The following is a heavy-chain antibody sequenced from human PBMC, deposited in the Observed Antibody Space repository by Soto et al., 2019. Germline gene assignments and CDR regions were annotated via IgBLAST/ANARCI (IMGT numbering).Heavy chain of an antibody. V-gene: IGHV1-69*06. Sequence: QVQLVQSGAEVKKPGSSVKVSCKASGGTFSSYAISWVRQAPGQGLEWMGGIIPIFGTANYAQKFQGRVTSTADKSTSTAYMERSSLRSEDTAVYYCATRRNFGYYYGSGSYPNWFDPWGQGTLVTVSS. CDR2: IIPIFGTA. CDR1: GGTFSSYA. D-gene: IGHD3-10*01. J-gene: IGHJ5*02. CDR3: ATRRNFGYYYGSGSYPNWFDP.